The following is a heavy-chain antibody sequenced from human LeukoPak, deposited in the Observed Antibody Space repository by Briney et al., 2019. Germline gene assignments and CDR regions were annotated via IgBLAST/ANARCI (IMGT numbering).Heavy chain of an antibody. CDR1: GFSFSSYG. CDR2: IWHDGSNK. V-gene: IGHV3-33*01. J-gene: IGHJ4*02. CDR3: ARDYLVGANVEYYFDS. D-gene: IGHD1-26*01. Sequence: GGSLRLSCAASGFSFSSYGIHWVRQAPGKGLEWVAVIWHDGSNKYYAGSVKGRFTISRDNSKNTLFLQMNSLRAEDTAVYFCARDYLVGANVEYYFDSWGQGTLVTVSS.